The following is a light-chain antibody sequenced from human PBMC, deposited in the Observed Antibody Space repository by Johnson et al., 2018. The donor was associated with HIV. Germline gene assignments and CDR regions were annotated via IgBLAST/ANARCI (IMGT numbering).Light chain of an antibody. CDR2: ENN. V-gene: IGLV1-51*02. CDR3: GTWDSSLSAGYV. Sequence: VLTQPPSVSAAPGQKVTISCSGSSSNIGNNYVSWYQQLPGTAPKLLIYENNKRPSGIPDRFSGSKSGTSATLGITGLQTGDEADYYCGTWDSSLSAGYVFGTGTKVTVL. CDR1: SSNIGNNY. J-gene: IGLJ1*01.